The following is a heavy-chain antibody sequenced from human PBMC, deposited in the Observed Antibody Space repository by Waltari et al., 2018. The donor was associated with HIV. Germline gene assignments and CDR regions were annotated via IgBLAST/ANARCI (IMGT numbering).Heavy chain of an antibody. V-gene: IGHV5-51*01. J-gene: IGHJ4*02. CDR1: GYNFSRYW. CDR3: ATGPDHYCDF. CDR2: ICPSDSTT. D-gene: IGHD4-4*01. Sequence: EVQLEQSGAEMKKPGESLRISCKGSGYNFSRYWLSWVRQISGKGLEWMGIICPSDSTTKYSPSFRGQVTISADKSINTTYLQWTTLKASDSAIYYCATGPDHYCDFWGQGTQVTVSS.